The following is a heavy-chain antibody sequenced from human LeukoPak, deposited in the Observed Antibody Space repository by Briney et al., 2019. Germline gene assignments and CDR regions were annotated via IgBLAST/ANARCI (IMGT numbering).Heavy chain of an antibody. CDR2: IKPGGSDK. D-gene: IGHD5-24*01. V-gene: IGHV3-7*01. J-gene: IGHJ3*02. CDR1: GFSFRSHW. CDR3: ATISAQTFDI. Sequence: GGSLRLSCVVSGFSFRSHWVNWVRQSPGKGLEWVANIKPGGSDKYYVDSARGRFTVSRDNAKNSAFLQMNSLRAEDTAIYYCATISAQTFDIWGQGTLVSVSS.